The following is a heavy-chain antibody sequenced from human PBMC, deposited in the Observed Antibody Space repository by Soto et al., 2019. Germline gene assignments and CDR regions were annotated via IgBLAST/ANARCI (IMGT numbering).Heavy chain of an antibody. CDR3: ASLAMVRGVTNQLDY. CDR2: IYYSGST. Sequence: QLQLQESGPGLVKPSETLSLTCTVSGGSISSSSYYWGWIRQPPGKGLEWIGSIYYSGSTYYNPSLKSRVTISVDTSKNQFSLKLSSVTAADTAVYYFASLAMVRGVTNQLDYWGQGTLVTVSS. D-gene: IGHD3-10*01. J-gene: IGHJ4*02. CDR1: GGSISSSSYY. V-gene: IGHV4-39*01.